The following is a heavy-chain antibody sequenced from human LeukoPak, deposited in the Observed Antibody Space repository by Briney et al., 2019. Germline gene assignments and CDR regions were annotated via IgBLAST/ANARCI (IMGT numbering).Heavy chain of an antibody. J-gene: IGHJ2*01. D-gene: IGHD6-13*01. CDR3: ARAAYSGTWYSRYFDL. CDR1: GFTFSSYD. Sequence: HSGGSLRLSCAASGFTFSSYDIHWVRQATGKVLEWVSGIGTAGEIYYPGSVKGRFTISRENAKNSLYLQMNSLRAGDTAVYYCARAAYSGTWYSRYFDLWGRGTLVTVSS. V-gene: IGHV3-13*01. CDR2: IGTAGEI.